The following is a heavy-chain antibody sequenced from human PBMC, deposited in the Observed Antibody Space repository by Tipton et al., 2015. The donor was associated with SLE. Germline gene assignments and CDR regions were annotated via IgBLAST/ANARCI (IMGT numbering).Heavy chain of an antibody. D-gene: IGHD6-19*01. CDR3: ARGLDWSVVGTDCFRH. J-gene: IGHJ1*01. CDR2: INSDGSST. CDR1: GGSISSSSYY. V-gene: IGHV3-74*03. Sequence: SLRLSCTVSGGSISSSSYYWGWIRQPPGKGLVWVSCINSDGSSTTYADSVKGRLTISRDTAKNTQNMHRNSLRAEDTAVYYCARGLDWSVVGTDCFRHWGQGSLVTVAS.